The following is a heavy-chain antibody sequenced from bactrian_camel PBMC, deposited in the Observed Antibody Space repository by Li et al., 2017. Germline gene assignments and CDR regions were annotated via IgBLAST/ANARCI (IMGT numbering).Heavy chain of an antibody. J-gene: IGHJ6*01. Sequence: HVQLVESGGGSVQAGGSLRLSCRISGYTNCVGGMTWYRQAPGKEREFVSVIDSDGGTSYAESVRGRFTISQDNAKNMMYLQMNNLKPEDTAVYYCAAGALWASCTKDFGYWGQGSQVTVS. D-gene: IGHD3*01. V-gene: IGHV3S53*01. CDR3: AAGALWASCTKDFGY. CDR2: IDSDGGT. CDR1: GYTNCVGG.